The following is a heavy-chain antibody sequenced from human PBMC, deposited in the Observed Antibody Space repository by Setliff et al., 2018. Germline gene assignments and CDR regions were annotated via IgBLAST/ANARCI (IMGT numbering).Heavy chain of an antibody. V-gene: IGHV3-7*03. J-gene: IGHJ4*02. CDR1: GFTFSRFW. D-gene: IGHD5-18*01. CDR2: IKQDGSVK. CDR3: ASGHRYGYLFEY. Sequence: GGSLRLSCAASGFTFSRFWMNWVRQAPGKGLEWVANIKQDGSVKYYVDSVKGRFTISRDNAKNSLYLQMNSLRAEDTAVYYCASGHRYGYLFEYWGRGTLVTVSS.